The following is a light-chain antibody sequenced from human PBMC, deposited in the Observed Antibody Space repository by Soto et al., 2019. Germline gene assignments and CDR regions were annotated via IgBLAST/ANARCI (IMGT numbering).Light chain of an antibody. CDR1: QGIRTE. J-gene: IGKJ1*01. CDR3: LQDYDYPRT. Sequence: ATQMTQSPSSLSASVGDRVTIACRASQGIRTELGWYQQKAGEAPKLLIYAASTLQSGVPPRFSGSGSGTDFTLTSSSLQPEDFATYYCLQDYDYPRTFGQWTKVEMK. CDR2: AAS. V-gene: IGKV1-6*01.